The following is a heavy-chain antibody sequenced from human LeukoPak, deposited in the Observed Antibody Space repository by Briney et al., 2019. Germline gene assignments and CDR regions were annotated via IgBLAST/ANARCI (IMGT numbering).Heavy chain of an antibody. J-gene: IGHJ4*02. CDR2: ISAYNGNT. Sequence: SVKVSCKASGYTFTNSYIHWVRQPPGQGREWMGWISAYNGNTNYAQKLQGRVTMTRDTSISTAYMELSRLRSDDTAVYYCARGLGFFDYWGQGTMVTVSS. CDR1: GYTFTNSY. D-gene: IGHD3-16*01. CDR3: ARGLGFFDY. V-gene: IGHV1-2*02.